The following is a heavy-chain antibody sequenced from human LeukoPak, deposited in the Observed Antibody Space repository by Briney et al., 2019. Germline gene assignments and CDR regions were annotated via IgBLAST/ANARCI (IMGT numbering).Heavy chain of an antibody. J-gene: IGHJ4*02. CDR3: ARDDYGDYTLDY. D-gene: IGHD4-17*01. CDR2: IYYSGST. V-gene: IGHV4-31*03. Sequence: PSETLSLTCTVSGGSISSGGYYWSWIRQHPGKGLEWIGYIYYSGSTYYNPSLKSRVTISVDTSKNQFSLKLSSVTAADTAVYYCARDDYGDYTLDYWGQGTLVTVSS. CDR1: GGSISSGGYY.